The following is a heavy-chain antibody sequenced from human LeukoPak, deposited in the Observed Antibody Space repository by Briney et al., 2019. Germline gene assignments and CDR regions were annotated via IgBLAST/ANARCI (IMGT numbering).Heavy chain of an antibody. V-gene: IGHV3-23*01. CDR2: ISAAGGTT. Sequence: PGGSLRLSCAASGVTLNSYWMHWVRQAPGKVLEWVSSISAAGGTTYYADSVKGRFTNSRDDSKNTLYLQMDGLRAEDTAIYYCARGSRAFDCWGQGTLVTVSS. CDR1: GVTLNSYW. CDR3: ARGSRAFDC. J-gene: IGHJ4*02.